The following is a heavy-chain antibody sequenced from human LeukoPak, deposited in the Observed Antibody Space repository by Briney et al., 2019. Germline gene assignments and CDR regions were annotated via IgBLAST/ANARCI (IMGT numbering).Heavy chain of an antibody. CDR3: AKGFDYYDSSEMDV. J-gene: IGHJ6*04. CDR1: GFTFDDYA. Sequence: PGGSLRLSCAASGFTFDDYAMHWVRQAPGKGLEWVSGISWNSGSIGYADSVKGRFTISRDNAKNSLYLQMNSLRAEDTALYYRAKGFDYYDSSEMDVWGKGTTVTVSS. D-gene: IGHD3-22*01. CDR2: ISWNSGSI. V-gene: IGHV3-9*01.